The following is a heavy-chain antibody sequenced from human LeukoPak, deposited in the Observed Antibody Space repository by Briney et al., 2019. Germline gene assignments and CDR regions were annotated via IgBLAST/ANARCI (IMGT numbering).Heavy chain of an antibody. D-gene: IGHD3-22*01. CDR1: GFTVSSNY. V-gene: IGHV3-53*01. CDR2: IYSGGST. CDR3: ARSSPYYYDSSGYELDY. Sequence: GGSLRLSCAASGFTVSSNYMSWVRQAPGKGLEWVSVIYSGGSTYYADSVKGRFTISRDNSKNTLYRQMNSLRAEDTAVYYCARSSPYYYDSSGYELDYWGQGTLVTVSS. J-gene: IGHJ4*02.